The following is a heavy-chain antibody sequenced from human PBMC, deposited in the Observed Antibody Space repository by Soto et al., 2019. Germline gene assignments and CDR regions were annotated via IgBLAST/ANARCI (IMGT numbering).Heavy chain of an antibody. J-gene: IGHJ3*02. CDR1: GGSISSGGYY. D-gene: IGHD6-25*01. Sequence: SETLSLTCTVSGGSISSGGYYWSWIRQHPGKGLEWIGYIYYSGSTYYNPSLKSRVTISVDTSKNQFSLKLSSVTAADTAVYYCAREGGSYSSAHAFDIWGQGTMVTVSS. V-gene: IGHV4-31*03. CDR3: AREGGSYSSAHAFDI. CDR2: IYYSGST.